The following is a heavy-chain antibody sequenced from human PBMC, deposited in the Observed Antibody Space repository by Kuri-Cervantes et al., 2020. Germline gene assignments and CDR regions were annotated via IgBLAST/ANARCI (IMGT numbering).Heavy chain of an antibody. V-gene: IGHV4-61*08. D-gene: IGHD3-22*01. J-gene: IGHJ4*02. CDR1: GGSISSGGYY. CDR3: ASEYYYDSSGYY. CDR2: INHSGST. Sequence: GSLRLSCTVSGGSISSGGYYWSWIRQPPGKGLEWIGEINHSGSTNYNPSLKSRVTISVDTSENQFSLKLSSVTAADTAVYYCASEYYYDSSGYYLGQGTLVTVSS.